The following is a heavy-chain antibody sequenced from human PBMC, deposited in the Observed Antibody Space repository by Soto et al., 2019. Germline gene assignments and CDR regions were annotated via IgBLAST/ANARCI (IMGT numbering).Heavy chain of an antibody. CDR3: ARAEHYGSGSYIYYYGMDV. CDR2: INPNSGGT. J-gene: IGHJ6*02. V-gene: IGHV1-2*02. Sequence: ASVKVSCKASGYTFTGYYMHWVRQAPGQGLEWMGWINPNSGGTNYAQKFRGRVTMTRDTSISTAYMELSRLRSDDTAVYYCARAEHYGSGSYIYYYGMDVWGQGTTVTVSS. D-gene: IGHD3-10*01. CDR1: GYTFTGYY.